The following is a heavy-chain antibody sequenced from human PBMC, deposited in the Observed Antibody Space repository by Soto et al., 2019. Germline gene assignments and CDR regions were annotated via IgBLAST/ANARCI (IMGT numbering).Heavy chain of an antibody. J-gene: IGHJ5*02. CDR2: ISKSGSII. Sequence: GGSLRLSCAASGFTFSDYYMSWLRQPPGKGLEWVSYISKSGSIIHFADSVKGRFAISRDNAKNTLYLQMSSLRAEDTALYYCARDLSPYSDYYDESTSETWFDPWGQGTLVTVSS. V-gene: IGHV3-11*01. CDR1: GFTFSDYY. D-gene: IGHD3-16*01. CDR3: ARDLSPYSDYYDESTSETWFDP.